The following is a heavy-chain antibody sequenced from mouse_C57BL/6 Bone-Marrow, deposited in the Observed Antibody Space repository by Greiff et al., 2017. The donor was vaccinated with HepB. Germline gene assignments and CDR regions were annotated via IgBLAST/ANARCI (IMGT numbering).Heavy chain of an antibody. D-gene: IGHD2-4*01. Sequence: EVMLVESGGDLVKPGGSLKLSCAASGFTFSSYGMSWVRQTPDKRLEWVATISSGGSYTYYPDSVKGRFTISRDNAKNTLYLQMSSLKSEGTAMYYCARPYDYAWFAYWGQGTLVTVSA. CDR2: ISSGGSYT. CDR1: GFTFSSYG. CDR3: ARPYDYAWFAY. V-gene: IGHV5-6*01. J-gene: IGHJ3*01.